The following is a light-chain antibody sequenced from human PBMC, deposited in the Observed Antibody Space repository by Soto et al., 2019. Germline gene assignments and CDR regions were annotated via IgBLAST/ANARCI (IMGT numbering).Light chain of an antibody. V-gene: IGKV1-9*01. J-gene: IGKJ4*01. Sequence: DIQLTQSPFFLSASVGDRVTITCRASQAITNNLAWYQQKPRKPPNLLIYQESTVQSGVPSRFSGSKPGTQFTLTINSLQPEDFATDDGQQVKRYPRTCGGGTKVEIK. CDR2: QES. CDR1: QAITNN. CDR3: QQVKRYPRT.